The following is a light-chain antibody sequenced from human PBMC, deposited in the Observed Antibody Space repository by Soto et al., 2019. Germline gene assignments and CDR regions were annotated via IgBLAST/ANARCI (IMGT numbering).Light chain of an antibody. CDR3: EQCNTPFT. Sequence: DIQMTQSPSTLSASVGDRVAITCRASQNIGSRLAWYQQKPEEPPKLLIYDASSLESGVPLRFGGSGSGTDFTLIISSLQPDDFATYCCEQCNTPFTVGGGTKVEIK. V-gene: IGKV1-5*01. CDR2: DAS. CDR1: QNIGSR. J-gene: IGKJ4*01.